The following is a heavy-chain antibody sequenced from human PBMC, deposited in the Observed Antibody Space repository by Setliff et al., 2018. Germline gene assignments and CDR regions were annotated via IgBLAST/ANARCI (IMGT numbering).Heavy chain of an antibody. CDR2: IYSKGSM. Sequence: PSETLSLTCTVTGGSINSGPYYWTWIRRSAGKGLEWLGQIYSKGSMNYNPSLKSRVTISADSSKSQFFLRLTSVTAADTAIYYCARGDSSGNNYPVLDYWGQGTLVTVSS. J-gene: IGHJ4*01. CDR3: ARGDSSGNNYPVLDY. D-gene: IGHD5-18*01. CDR1: GGSINSGPYY. V-gene: IGHV4-61*09.